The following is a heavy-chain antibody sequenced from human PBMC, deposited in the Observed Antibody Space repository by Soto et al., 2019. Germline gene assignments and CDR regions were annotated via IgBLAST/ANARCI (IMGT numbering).Heavy chain of an antibody. CDR2: ISYDGSNK. Sequence: GGSLRLSCAASGFTFSSYAMHWVRQAPGKGLEWVAVISYDGSNKYYADSVRGRFTISRDNSKNTLYLQMNSLRAEDTAVYYCARDKGDTIFGVVTLSYGMDVWGQGTTVTVSS. CDR3: ARDKGDTIFGVVTLSYGMDV. D-gene: IGHD3-3*01. CDR1: GFTFSSYA. J-gene: IGHJ6*02. V-gene: IGHV3-30-3*01.